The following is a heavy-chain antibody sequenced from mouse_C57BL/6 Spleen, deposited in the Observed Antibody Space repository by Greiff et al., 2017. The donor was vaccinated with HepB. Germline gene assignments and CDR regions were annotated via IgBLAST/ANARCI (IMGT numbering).Heavy chain of an antibody. D-gene: IGHD3-2*02. Sequence: VHVKQSGAELVRPGASVKLSCTASGFNIKDYYMHWVKQRPEQGLEWIGRIDPEDGDTEYAPKFQGKATMTADTSSNTAYLQLSSLTSEDTAVYYCTTSSGYRYYAMDYWGQGTSVTVSS. CDR1: GFNIKDYY. CDR3: TTSSGYRYYAMDY. V-gene: IGHV14-1*01. J-gene: IGHJ4*01. CDR2: IDPEDGDT.